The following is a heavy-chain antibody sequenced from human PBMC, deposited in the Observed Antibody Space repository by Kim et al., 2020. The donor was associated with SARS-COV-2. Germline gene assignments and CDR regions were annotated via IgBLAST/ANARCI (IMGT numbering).Heavy chain of an antibody. V-gene: IGHV3-21*01. CDR3: ARSFGELLSESIHFLFDP. J-gene: IGHJ5*02. CDR2: ISSSSSYI. D-gene: IGHD3-10*01. CDR1: GFTFSSYS. Sequence: GGSLRLSCAASGFTFSSYSMNWVRQAPGKGLEWVSSISSSSSYIYYADSVKGRFTISRDNAKNSLYLQMNSLRAEDTAVYYCARSFGELLSESIHFLFDPWGQGTLVTVSS.